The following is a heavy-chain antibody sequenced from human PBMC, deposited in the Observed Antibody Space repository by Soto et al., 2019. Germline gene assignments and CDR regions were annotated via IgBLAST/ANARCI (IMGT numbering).Heavy chain of an antibody. CDR2: IYSGGST. CDR3: AKESGYGGPDYYYGMDV. D-gene: IGHD5-12*01. CDR1: GFTVSSNY. Sequence: PAGFLRLSCAASGFTVSSNYMSWVRQAPGKGLEWVSVIYSGGSTYYADSVKGRFTISRDNSKNTLYLQMNSLRAEDTAVYYCAKESGYGGPDYYYGMDVWGQGTTVTVSS. J-gene: IGHJ6*02. V-gene: IGHV3-53*01.